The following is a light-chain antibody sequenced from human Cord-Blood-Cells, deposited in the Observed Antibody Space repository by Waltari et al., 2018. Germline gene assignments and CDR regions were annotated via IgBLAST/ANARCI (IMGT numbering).Light chain of an antibody. CDR2: AAS. CDR3: QQSYSTPRT. Sequence: DIQMTQSPSSLSASVGARVTIPCRASQSISSYLNWYQQKPGKAPKLLIYAASSLQSGVPSRFSGSGSGTDFTLTISILQPEDFATYYCQQSYSTPRTFGQGTKLEIK. CDR1: QSISSY. J-gene: IGKJ2*01. V-gene: IGKV1-39*01.